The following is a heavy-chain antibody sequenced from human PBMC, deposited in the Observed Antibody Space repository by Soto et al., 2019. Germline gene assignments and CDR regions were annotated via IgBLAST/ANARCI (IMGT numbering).Heavy chain of an antibody. V-gene: IGHV1-69*13. Sequence: SVKVSCKASGGTFSSYAISWVRQAPGQGLEWMGGIIPIFGTANYAQKFQGRVTITADESTSTAYMELSSLRSEDTAVYYCARGYYGSGSYYLYYYGMDVWGQGTTVTVSS. D-gene: IGHD3-10*01. CDR1: GGTFSSYA. CDR2: IIPIFGTA. CDR3: ARGYYGSGSYYLYYYGMDV. J-gene: IGHJ6*02.